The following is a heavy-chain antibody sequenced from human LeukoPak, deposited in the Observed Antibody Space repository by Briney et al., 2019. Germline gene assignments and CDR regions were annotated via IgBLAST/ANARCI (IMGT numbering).Heavy chain of an antibody. CDR2: ISYDGSNK. Sequence: GGSLRLSCAASGFTFSSYAMHWVRQAPGKGLEWVAVISYDGSNKYYADSVKGRFTISRDNSKNTLYLQMNSLRAEDTAVYYCADLSPDYYDSSGTDAFDIWGQGTMVTVSS. CDR3: ADLSPDYYDSSGTDAFDI. D-gene: IGHD3-22*01. CDR1: GFTFSSYA. J-gene: IGHJ3*02. V-gene: IGHV3-30-3*01.